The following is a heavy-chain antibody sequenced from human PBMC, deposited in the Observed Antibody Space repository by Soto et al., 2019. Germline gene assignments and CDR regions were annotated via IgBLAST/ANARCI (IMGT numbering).Heavy chain of an antibody. CDR2: INSDGSST. Sequence: VGSRRLSCAASKVTFSNYWMHWVRQAQGKGLVCVSRINSDGSSTNYADSVKGRFTISRDNAKNTLYLQMNSLRAEDTVVYFSASGGGGLDQWGHGTLVIVSS. J-gene: IGHJ4*01. CDR1: KVTFSNYW. V-gene: IGHV3-74*01. CDR3: ASGGGGLDQ. D-gene: IGHD3-16*01.